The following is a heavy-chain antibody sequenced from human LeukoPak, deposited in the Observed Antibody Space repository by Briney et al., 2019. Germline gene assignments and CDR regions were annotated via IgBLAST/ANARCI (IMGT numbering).Heavy chain of an antibody. CDR2: ISAYNGNT. J-gene: IGHJ4*02. CDR3: ARGQGVYDSSGYYDY. Sequence: GASVKVSCKASVYTFTTYGISWVRQPPGQGLEGRGWISAYNGNTNYAQKLQGRVTMTTDTSTSTAYMELRSLRSDDTAVYYCARGQGVYDSSGYYDYWGQGTLVTVSS. V-gene: IGHV1-18*01. D-gene: IGHD3-22*01. CDR1: VYTFTTYG.